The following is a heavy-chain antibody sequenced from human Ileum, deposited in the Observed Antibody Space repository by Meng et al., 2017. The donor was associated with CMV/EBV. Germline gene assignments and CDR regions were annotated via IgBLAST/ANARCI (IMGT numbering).Heavy chain of an antibody. J-gene: IGHJ4*02. Sequence: SGFSFNNYAMSWVRQAPGKGLNWVATISASGSGTYYEDSVKGRFTISRDNSKNTLYLQMSRLRVGDTARYYCVKDRTNRLVMSSGDYWGQGTLVTVSS. CDR1: GFSFNNYA. D-gene: IGHD3-10*01. CDR2: ISASGSGT. CDR3: VKDRTNRLVMSSGDY. V-gene: IGHV3-23*01.